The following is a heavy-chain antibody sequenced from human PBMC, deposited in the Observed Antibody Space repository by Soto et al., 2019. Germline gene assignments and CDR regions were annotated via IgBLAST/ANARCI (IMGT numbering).Heavy chain of an antibody. Sequence: ASVKVSCKVSGYTLTELSMHWVRQAPGKGLEWMGGFDPEDGETIYAQKFQGRVTMTEDTSTDTAYMELSSLRSEDTAVYYCATVHTAAAVLNWFDPWGQGTLVTVSS. V-gene: IGHV1-24*01. J-gene: IGHJ5*02. CDR2: FDPEDGET. CDR1: GYTLTELS. CDR3: ATVHTAAAVLNWFDP. D-gene: IGHD6-13*01.